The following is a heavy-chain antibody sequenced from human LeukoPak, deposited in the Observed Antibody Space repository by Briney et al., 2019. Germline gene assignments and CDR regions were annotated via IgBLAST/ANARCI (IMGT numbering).Heavy chain of an antibody. D-gene: IGHD3-22*01. J-gene: IGHJ4*02. Sequence: PGGSLRLSCAASGFTFSSYGMHWVRQAPGKGLEWVAFIRYDGSNKYYADSVKGRFTISRDNSKNTLYLQMNSLRAEDTAVYYCAKAYYDSSGDEPDYWGQGTLVTVSS. V-gene: IGHV3-30*02. CDR2: IRYDGSNK. CDR1: GFTFSSYG. CDR3: AKAYYDSSGDEPDY.